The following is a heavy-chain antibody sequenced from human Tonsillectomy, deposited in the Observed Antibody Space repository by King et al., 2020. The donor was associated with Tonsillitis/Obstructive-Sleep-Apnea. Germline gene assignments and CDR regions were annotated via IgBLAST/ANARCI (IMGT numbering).Heavy chain of an antibody. Sequence: VQLVESGGGLVQSGGSLRLSCAASGFTISSYWMSWVRQAPGKGLEWVANIKQDGSEKHYVDSVKGRFTISRDNAKKSLYLQLNSLRAEDTAVYYCAREGGHGMGFDYWGQGTLVTDSS. J-gene: IGHJ4*02. CDR1: GFTISSYW. D-gene: IGHD3-16*01. V-gene: IGHV3-7*01. CDR2: IKQDGSEK. CDR3: AREGGHGMGFDY.